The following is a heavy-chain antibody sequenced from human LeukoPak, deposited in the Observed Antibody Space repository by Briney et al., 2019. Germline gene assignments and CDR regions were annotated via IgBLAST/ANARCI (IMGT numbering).Heavy chain of an antibody. J-gene: IGHJ6*02. CDR1: GYSFTSYW. CDR3: ARHRIEYGLAGWYYYYGMDV. Sequence: GESLKISCKGSGYSFTSYWIGWVRQMPGKGLEWMGIIYPGHSDTRYSPSFQGQVTISADKSISTAYLQWSSLKASDTAMYYCARHRIEYGLAGWYYYYGMDVWGQGTTVTVSS. D-gene: IGHD2/OR15-2a*01. V-gene: IGHV5-51*01. CDR2: IYPGHSDT.